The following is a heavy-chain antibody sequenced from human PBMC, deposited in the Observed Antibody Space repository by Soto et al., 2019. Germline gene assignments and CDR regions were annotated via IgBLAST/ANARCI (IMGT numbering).Heavy chain of an antibody. CDR2: INHTGGT. CDR3: ATRITVFGLQIPPFDP. Sequence: SETLSFTCAVFGGSVNGSYWNWIRKPPGKGLEGIGEINHTGGTHYTPSLKSRVTMSVDTSQNQFSLRLSSVTTADTAIYYWATRITVFGLQIPPFDPWGQGTQVTV. D-gene: IGHD3-3*01. CDR1: GGSVNGSY. V-gene: IGHV4-34*01. J-gene: IGHJ5*02.